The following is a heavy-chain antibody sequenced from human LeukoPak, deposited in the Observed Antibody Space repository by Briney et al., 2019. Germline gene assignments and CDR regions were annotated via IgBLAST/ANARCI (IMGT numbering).Heavy chain of an antibody. CDR1: GYTFTGYY. J-gene: IGHJ5*02. Sequence: GASVKVSCKASGYTFTGYYMHWVRQAPGQGLEWMGWMNSNSGNTGYAQKFQGRVTMTRNTSISTAYMELSSLRSEDTAVYYCARGHLKYSSSIWFDPWGQGTLVTVSS. D-gene: IGHD6-6*01. V-gene: IGHV1-8*02. CDR3: ARGHLKYSSSIWFDP. CDR2: MNSNSGNT.